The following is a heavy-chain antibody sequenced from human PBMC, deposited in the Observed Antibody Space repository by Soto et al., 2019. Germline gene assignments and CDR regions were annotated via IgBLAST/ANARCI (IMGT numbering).Heavy chain of an antibody. V-gene: IGHV1-18*04. CDR2: ISAYNGNT. Sequence: ASVKGSGNASGYTFTSYGISWVRQAPGQGPEWMGWISAYNGNTNYAQKLQGRVTMTTDTSTSTVYMELSSLSSEDTAVYYCARDAHYYDFWSSDNWFDPWGQGTLVPVSS. J-gene: IGHJ5*02. D-gene: IGHD3-3*01. CDR3: ARDAHYYDFWSSDNWFDP. CDR1: GYTFTSYG.